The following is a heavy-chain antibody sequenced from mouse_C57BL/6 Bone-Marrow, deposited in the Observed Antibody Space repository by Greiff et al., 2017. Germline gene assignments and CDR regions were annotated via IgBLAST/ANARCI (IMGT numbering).Heavy chain of an antibody. J-gene: IGHJ3*01. V-gene: IGHV14-4*01. D-gene: IGHD1-1*01. CDR2: IDPENGDT. Sequence: EVQLQQSGAELVRPGASVKLSCTASGFNIKDDYMHWVKQRPEQGLEWIGWIDPENGDTEYASKFQGKATITADTSSTTAYLQLSSLTSEDTAFYYCTNFPHYSGSSSFAYWGQGTLVTVSA. CDR3: TNFPHYSGSSSFAY. CDR1: GFNIKDDY.